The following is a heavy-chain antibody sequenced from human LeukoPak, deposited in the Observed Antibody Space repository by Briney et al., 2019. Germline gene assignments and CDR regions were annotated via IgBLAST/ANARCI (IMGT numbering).Heavy chain of an antibody. J-gene: IGHJ3*02. CDR2: IYHSGST. V-gene: IGHV4-30-2*01. D-gene: IGHD3-3*01. Sequence: SQTLSLTCTVSGGSISSGGYYWSWIRQPPGKGLEWIGYIYHSGSTHYNPSLKSRVTISVDRSKNQFSLKLSSVTTADTAVYYCARGRSYYDFWSGSGDAFDIWGQGTMVTVSS. CDR3: ARGRSYYDFWSGSGDAFDI. CDR1: GGSISSGGYY.